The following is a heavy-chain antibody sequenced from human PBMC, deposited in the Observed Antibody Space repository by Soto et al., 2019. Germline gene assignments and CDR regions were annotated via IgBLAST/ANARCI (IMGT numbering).Heavy chain of an antibody. Sequence: QVQLVESGGGVVQPGRSLRLSCAASGFALSVYAMHWVRQAPGKGLEWVAVISYDGTIKYYMDSVKGRFTISRDNSKNMVLLQRNRLSTKESAVFYWARADRGGYYDSWGLGTLVTVPS. V-gene: IGHV3-30*04. J-gene: IGHJ4*02. D-gene: IGHD3-22*01. CDR2: ISYDGTIK. CDR1: GFALSVYA. CDR3: ARADRGGYYDS.